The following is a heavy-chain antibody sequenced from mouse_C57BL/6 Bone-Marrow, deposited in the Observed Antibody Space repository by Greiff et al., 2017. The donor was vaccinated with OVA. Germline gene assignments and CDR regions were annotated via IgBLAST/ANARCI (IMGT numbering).Heavy chain of an antibody. Sequence: VQLQQPGAELVKPGASVKVSCKASGYTFTSYWMHWVKQSPGQGLEWIGRIHPSDSDTNYNQKFKGKATLTVDKSSSTAYMQLSSLTSEDSAVYYCAIGGITTVVNFDYWGQGTTLTVSS. V-gene: IGHV1-74*01. CDR2: IHPSDSDT. CDR1: GYTFTSYW. CDR3: AIGGITTVVNFDY. J-gene: IGHJ2*01. D-gene: IGHD1-1*01.